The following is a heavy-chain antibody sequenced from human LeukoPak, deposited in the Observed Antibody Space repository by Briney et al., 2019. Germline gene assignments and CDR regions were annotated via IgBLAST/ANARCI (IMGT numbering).Heavy chain of an antibody. CDR2: ISSSGSTI. D-gene: IGHD4-17*01. CDR1: GFTFSSYG. Sequence: PGRSLRLSCAASGFTFSSYGMHWVRQAPGKGLEWVSYISSSGSTIYYADSVKGRFTISRDNAKNSLYLQMNSLRAEDTAVYYCARGTTVTSYYFDYWGQGTLVTVSS. V-gene: IGHV3-48*04. CDR3: ARGTTVTSYYFDY. J-gene: IGHJ4*02.